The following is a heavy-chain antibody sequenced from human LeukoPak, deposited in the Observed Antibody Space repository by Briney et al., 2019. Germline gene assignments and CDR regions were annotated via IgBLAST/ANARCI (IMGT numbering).Heavy chain of an antibody. V-gene: IGHV4-34*01. Sequence: PSETLSLTCAVYAGSFSAYYWSWIRQPPGKGLEWIGEINHSGSTNYNPSLKSRVTISVDTSKNQFSLKLSSVTAADTAVYYCARIYYDSSGYPPDWYFDLWGRGTLVTVSS. CDR2: INHSGST. D-gene: IGHD3-22*01. CDR3: ARIYYDSSGYPPDWYFDL. CDR1: AGSFSAYY. J-gene: IGHJ2*01.